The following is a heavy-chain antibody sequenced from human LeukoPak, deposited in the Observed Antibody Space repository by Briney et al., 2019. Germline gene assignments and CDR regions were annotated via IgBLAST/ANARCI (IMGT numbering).Heavy chain of an antibody. CDR1: GASISSSNYY. V-gene: IGHV4-39*07. J-gene: IGHJ6*03. CDR3: ARVSWFPGTSYYYMDV. Sequence: SETLSLTCAVSGASISSSNYYWGWVRQSPGKGLEWIGNIYSSGNTYYNASLKSRVTMYIDTSKNQFSLKLSSVTAADTAVYYCARVSWFPGTSYYYMDVWGKGTTVTVSS. CDR2: IYSSGNT. D-gene: IGHD1-1*01.